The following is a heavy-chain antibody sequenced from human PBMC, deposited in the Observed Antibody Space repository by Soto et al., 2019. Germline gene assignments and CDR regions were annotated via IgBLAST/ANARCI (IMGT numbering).Heavy chain of an antibody. CDR1: GGSFSGYY. J-gene: IGHJ6*03. D-gene: IGHD2-2*01. Sequence: SETLSLTCAVYGGSFSGYYWSWIRQPPGKGLEWIGEINHSGSTNYNPSLKSRVTISVDTSKNQFSLKLSSVTAADTAVYYCGRGLEGSTSNHYYYYMDVWGKGTTVTVSS. CDR3: GRGLEGSTSNHYYYYMDV. V-gene: IGHV4-34*01. CDR2: INHSGST.